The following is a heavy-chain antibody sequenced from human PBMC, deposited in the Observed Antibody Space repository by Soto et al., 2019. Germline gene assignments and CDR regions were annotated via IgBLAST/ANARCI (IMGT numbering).Heavy chain of an antibody. Sequence: PXETLSLTCTVSGCSVSSGSYYWSWIRQPPGKGLEWIGYIYYSGSTNYNPSLKSRVTISVDTSKNQFSLKLSSVTAADTAVYYCARESSITGTTGYWGQGTLVTVSS. J-gene: IGHJ4*02. CDR2: IYYSGST. CDR3: ARESSITGTTGY. V-gene: IGHV4-61*01. D-gene: IGHD1-20*01. CDR1: GCSVSSGSYY.